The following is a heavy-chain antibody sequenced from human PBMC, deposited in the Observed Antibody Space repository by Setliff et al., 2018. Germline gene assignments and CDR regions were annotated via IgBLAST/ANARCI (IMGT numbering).Heavy chain of an antibody. D-gene: IGHD3-3*01. CDR1: GASISSGTYY. CDR3: ARMTGFQYIDV. Sequence: PSETLFLTCTVSGASISSGTYYWAWIRQPPGKGLEWIGRIHYLGTTYSNASLASRLTMSVDTSKNQFSLRLTSVTAADTALYYCARMTGFQYIDVWGKGTTVTVSS. J-gene: IGHJ6*03. V-gene: IGHV4-39*01. CDR2: IHYLGTT.